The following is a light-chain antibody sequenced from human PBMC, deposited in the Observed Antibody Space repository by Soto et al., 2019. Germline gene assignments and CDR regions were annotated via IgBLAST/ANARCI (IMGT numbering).Light chain of an antibody. CDR2: TAS. CDR3: QQTYTTLS. V-gene: IGKV1-39*01. CDR1: QSINTY. Sequence: DIQVTQSPSSLSASVGDRVTITCRASQSINTYLNWYQQKPGKAPKLLIYTASNLQSGVPSRFRGSGSGTDFTLIISGLEPEDFATYYCQQTYTTLSFGVGTKVEI. J-gene: IGKJ4*01.